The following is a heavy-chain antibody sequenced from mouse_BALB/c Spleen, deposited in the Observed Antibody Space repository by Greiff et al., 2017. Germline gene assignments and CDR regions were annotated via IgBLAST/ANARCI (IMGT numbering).Heavy chain of an antibody. V-gene: IGHV5-9-3*01. CDR1: GFTFSSYA. Sequence: EVKVEESGGGLVKPGGSLKLSCAASGFTFSSYAMSWVRQTPEKRLEWVATISSGGSYTYYPDSVKGRFTISRDNAKNTLYLQMSSLRSEDTAMYYCARHEDYGYFDYWGQGTILTVSS. CDR3: ARHEDYGYFDY. D-gene: IGHD1-1*01. CDR2: ISSGGSYT. J-gene: IGHJ2*01.